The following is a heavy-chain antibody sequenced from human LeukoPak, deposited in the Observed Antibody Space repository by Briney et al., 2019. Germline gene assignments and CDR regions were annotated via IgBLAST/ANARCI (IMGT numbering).Heavy chain of an antibody. J-gene: IGHJ4*02. V-gene: IGHV3-48*03. CDR2: ISSSGSTI. Sequence: GGSLRLSCAASGFTFSSCEMNWVRQAPGKGLEWVSYISSSGSTIYYADSVKGRFTISRDNAKNSLYLQMNSLRAEDTAVYYCARELYDVLTGSPPDYWGQGTLVTVSS. CDR1: GFTFSSCE. CDR3: ARELYDVLTGSPPDY. D-gene: IGHD3-9*01.